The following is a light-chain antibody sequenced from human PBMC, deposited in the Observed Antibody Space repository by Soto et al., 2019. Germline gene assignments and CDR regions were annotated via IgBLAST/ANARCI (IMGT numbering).Light chain of an antibody. V-gene: IGLV2-14*03. J-gene: IGLJ1*01. CDR2: DVS. CDR1: NSNVVVYNF. Sequence: QSALTQPASVSGSPGQSITIYCTGTNSNVVVYNFVSWYQHHPGKAPNLLIFDVSNRPSVFSIFFSGSKFGNTASLTISGFQLEDEADYYCSSYTTSNTRQIVFGTGTKVTVL. CDR3: SSYTTSNTRQIV.